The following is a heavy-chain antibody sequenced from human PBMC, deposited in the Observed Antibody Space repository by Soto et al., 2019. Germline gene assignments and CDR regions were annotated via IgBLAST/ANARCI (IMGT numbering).Heavy chain of an antibody. V-gene: IGHV3-30*18. CDR3: AKERSSSLYGHSDY. CDR2: ISYDGSNK. D-gene: IGHD6-13*01. Sequence: GGSLRLSCAASGFTFSSYGMHWVRQAPGKGLEWVAVISYDGSNKYYADSVKGRFTISRDNSKHTLYLQMNSLRAEYTAVYYCAKERSSSLYGHSDYWGQVTLGTVS. J-gene: IGHJ4*02. CDR1: GFTFSSYG.